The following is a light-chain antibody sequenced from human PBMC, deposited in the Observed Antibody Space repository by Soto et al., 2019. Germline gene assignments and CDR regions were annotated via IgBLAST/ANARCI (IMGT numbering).Light chain of an antibody. Sequence: DIQMTQSPSSLSASVGDRVTITCRASQSIRTYLNWYQQKPGKAPKVLIYSASSVQSGVPSRFSGSGSGTDFTLTISSLQPEDSATYYCQQGYSTLPYTFGQGTKLEIK. J-gene: IGKJ2*01. CDR3: QQGYSTLPYT. CDR2: SAS. CDR1: QSIRTY. V-gene: IGKV1-39*01.